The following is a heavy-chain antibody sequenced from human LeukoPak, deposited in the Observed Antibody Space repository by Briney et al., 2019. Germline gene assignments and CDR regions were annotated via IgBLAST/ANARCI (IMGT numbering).Heavy chain of an antibody. CDR2: IYYSGST. Sequence: PSETLSLTCTVSGGSISSYYWSWIRQPPGKGQEWIGYIYYSGSTYYNPSLKSRVTISLDTSKNQLSLKLSSVTAADTAVYFCARTHDYGGNTDFDYWGQGILVTVSS. D-gene: IGHD4-23*01. J-gene: IGHJ4*02. CDR3: ARTHDYGGNTDFDY. CDR1: GGSISSYY. V-gene: IGHV4-59*01.